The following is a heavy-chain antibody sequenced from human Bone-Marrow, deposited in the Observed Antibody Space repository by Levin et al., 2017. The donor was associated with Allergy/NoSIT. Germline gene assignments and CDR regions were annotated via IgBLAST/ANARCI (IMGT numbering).Heavy chain of an antibody. CDR3: AKPTKRLRNYYYDIGV. D-gene: IGHD6-25*01. CDR1: GFTFSSYA. Sequence: QPGGSLRLSCRASGFTFSSYAMTWVRQAPGKGLEWVSSITDIENTYYSVSVKGRFTISRDNSKDTVYVQMNRLRVEDTAVYYCAKPTKRLRNYYYDIGVWGLGTTVTVSS. V-gene: IGHV3-23*01. J-gene: IGHJ6*02. CDR2: ITDIENT.